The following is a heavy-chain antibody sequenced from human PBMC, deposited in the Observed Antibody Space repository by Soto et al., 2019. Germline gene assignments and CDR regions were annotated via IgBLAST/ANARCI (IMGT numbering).Heavy chain of an antibody. CDR1: GFSLTTDRVG. CDR3: AHAYGGRSLY. V-gene: IGHV2-5*02. CDR2: IYWDDSK. D-gene: IGHD3-10*01. Sequence: QITLKESGPTLVKPTQTLTLTCTFSGFSLTTDRVGVGWIRQPPGEALEWLAVIYWDDSKTYRPSLESRLTITKDTSKNQVALTMTNMYSLDTPTYYCAHAYGGRSLYWGQGTLVTVSS. J-gene: IGHJ4*02.